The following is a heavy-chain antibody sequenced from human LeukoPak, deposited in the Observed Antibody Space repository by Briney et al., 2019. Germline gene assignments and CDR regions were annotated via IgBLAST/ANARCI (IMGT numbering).Heavy chain of an antibody. CDR1: GGTFSSYA. D-gene: IGHD5-18*01. J-gene: IGHJ5*02. Sequence: ASVKVSCKASGGTFSSYAISWVRQAPGQGLEWMGGIIPIFGTANYAQKFQGRVTITADKSTSTAYMELSSLRSEDTAVYYCARDSYGPYNWFDPWGQGTLVTVSS. V-gene: IGHV1-69*06. CDR2: IIPIFGTA. CDR3: ARDSYGPYNWFDP.